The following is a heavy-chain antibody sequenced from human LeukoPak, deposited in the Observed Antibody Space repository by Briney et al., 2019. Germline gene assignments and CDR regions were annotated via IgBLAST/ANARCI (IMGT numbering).Heavy chain of an antibody. J-gene: IGHJ4*02. V-gene: IGHV3-33*01. D-gene: IGHD6-19*01. CDR2: IWYDGSNK. Sequence: PEGSLRLSCAASGFTFSSYGMHWVRQAPGKGLEWVAVIWYDGSNKYYADSVKGRFTISRDNSKNTLYLQMNSLRAEDTAVYYCARDQYSSGWYLDYWGQGTLVTVSS. CDR1: GFTFSSYG. CDR3: ARDQYSSGWYLDY.